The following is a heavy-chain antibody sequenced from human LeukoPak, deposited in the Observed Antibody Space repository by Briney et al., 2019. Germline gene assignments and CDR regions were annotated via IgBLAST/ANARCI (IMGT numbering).Heavy chain of an antibody. CDR3: TTNPTGPYRNFDY. D-gene: IGHD1-1*01. J-gene: IGHJ4*02. CDR2: IKSKTDGGTT. V-gene: IGHV3-15*01. CDR1: GITLSNYG. Sequence: GGSLRLSCAVSGITLSNYGMSWVRQAPGKGLEWVGRIKSKTDGGTTDYAAPVKGRFTISRDDSKNTLYLQMNSLKTEDTAVYYCTTNPTGPYRNFDYWGQGTLVTVSS.